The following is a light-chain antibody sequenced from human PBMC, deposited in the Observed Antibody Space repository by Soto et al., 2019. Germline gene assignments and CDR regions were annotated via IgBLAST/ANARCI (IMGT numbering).Light chain of an antibody. J-gene: IGKJ2*01. CDR2: KAS. CDR1: QSISSW. V-gene: IGKV1-5*03. Sequence: DIPMTQSPSTLSASVGDRVTITCRASQSISSWLAWFQQKPGKAPKLLIYKASSLQSGVPSRFSGSESGTEFNLTISSLQPDDFATYYCQQYNPYSSTFGQGTKLEIK. CDR3: QQYNPYSST.